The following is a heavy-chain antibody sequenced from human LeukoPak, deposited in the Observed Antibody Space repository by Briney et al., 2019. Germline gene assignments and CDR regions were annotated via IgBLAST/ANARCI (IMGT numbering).Heavy chain of an antibody. Sequence: PGGSLRLSCATSGFTFSRYWMTWARQAPGKGLEWVANIKQDGSERNYVGSVRGRFTISRDNAKNSLYLQMNSLRAEDTAVYYCARSTFLSDAFDIWGQGTMVTVSS. CDR2: IKQDGSER. J-gene: IGHJ3*02. CDR3: ARSTFLSDAFDI. V-gene: IGHV3-7*01. CDR1: GFTFSRYW.